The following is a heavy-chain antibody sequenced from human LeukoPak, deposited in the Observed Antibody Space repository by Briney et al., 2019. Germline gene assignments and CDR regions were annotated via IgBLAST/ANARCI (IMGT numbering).Heavy chain of an antibody. V-gene: IGHV3-9*01. D-gene: IGHD6-13*01. CDR1: GFTFDDYA. CDR3: VKARQQLTSGARDFQH. CDR2: ISWNSGSI. J-gene: IGHJ1*01. Sequence: PGGSLRLSCAASGFTFDDYAMHWVRQGPGKGLEWVSGISWNSGSIEYADSVKGRFTISRDSAKKSLHLQMNSLRAEDTALYYCVKARQQLTSGARDFQHWGQGTLVTVSS.